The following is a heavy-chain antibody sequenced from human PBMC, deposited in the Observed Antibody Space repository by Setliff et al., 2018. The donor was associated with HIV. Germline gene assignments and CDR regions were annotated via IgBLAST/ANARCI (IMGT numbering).Heavy chain of an antibody. Sequence: RPGGSLRLSCAVSGFTFEDYGMSWVRQAPGKGLEWVSGINWNGGSTGYVDSVKGRFTISRDNAKNSLYLQMNSLRAEDMALYYCVRDKWLVPDTFDIWSQGTMVTVSS. CDR3: VRDKWLVPDTFDI. J-gene: IGHJ3*02. V-gene: IGHV3-20*04. CDR2: INWNGGST. D-gene: IGHD6-19*01. CDR1: GFTFEDYG.